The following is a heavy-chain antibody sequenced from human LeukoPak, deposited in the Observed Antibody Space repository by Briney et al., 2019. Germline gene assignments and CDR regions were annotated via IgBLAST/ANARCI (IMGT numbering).Heavy chain of an antibody. CDR1: GYSISSGYY. J-gene: IGHJ3*02. CDR2: IYHSGST. CDR3: ARGGYGDYSDAFDI. V-gene: IGHV4-38-2*02. Sequence: KSSETLSLTCTVSGYSISSGYYWGWIRQPPGKGLEWIGSIYHSGSTYYNPSLKSRVTISVDTSKNQFSLKLSSVTAADTAVYYCARGGYGDYSDAFDIWGQGTMVTVSS. D-gene: IGHD4-17*01.